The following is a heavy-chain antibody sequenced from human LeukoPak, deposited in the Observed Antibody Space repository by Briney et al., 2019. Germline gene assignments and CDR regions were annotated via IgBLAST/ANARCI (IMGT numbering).Heavy chain of an antibody. V-gene: IGHV1-69*13. Sequence: SVKVSCKASGGTFSSYAISWVRQAPGQGLEWMGGIIPIFGTANYAQKFQGRVTITADESTSTAYMELSSLRSEDTAVYYCARNRRERLLYRYYYYYMDVWGKGTTVTVSS. D-gene: IGHD3-3*01. CDR3: ARNRRERLLYRYYYYYMDV. CDR2: IIPIFGTA. CDR1: GGTFSSYA. J-gene: IGHJ6*03.